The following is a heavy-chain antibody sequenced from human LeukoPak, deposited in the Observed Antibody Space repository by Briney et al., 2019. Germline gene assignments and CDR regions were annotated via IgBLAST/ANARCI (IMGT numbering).Heavy chain of an antibody. J-gene: IGHJ3*02. Sequence: ASVKVSCKASGYTFTSYDINWVRQATGQGLEWMGWMNPNSGNTGYAQKFQGRVTMTEDTSTDTAYMELSSLRSEDTAVYYCAASDYYDSSGGAHAFDIWGQETMVTVSS. CDR3: AASDYYDSSGGAHAFDI. V-gene: IGHV1-8*01. D-gene: IGHD3-22*01. CDR1: GYTFTSYD. CDR2: MNPNSGNT.